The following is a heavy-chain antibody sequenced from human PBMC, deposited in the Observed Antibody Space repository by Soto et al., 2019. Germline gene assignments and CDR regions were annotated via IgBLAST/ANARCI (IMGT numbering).Heavy chain of an antibody. CDR1: GYTFTSYG. V-gene: IGHV1-18*01. Sequence: QVQLVQSGAEVKKPGASVKVSCKASGYTFTSYGISWVRQAPGQGLEGMGWISAYNGNTNYAQKLQGRVTMTTDTSTSTAYMELRSLRSDDTAVYYCARADIVVVPAAIRGDAFDIWGQGTMVTVSS. D-gene: IGHD2-2*02. J-gene: IGHJ3*02. CDR2: ISAYNGNT. CDR3: ARADIVVVPAAIRGDAFDI.